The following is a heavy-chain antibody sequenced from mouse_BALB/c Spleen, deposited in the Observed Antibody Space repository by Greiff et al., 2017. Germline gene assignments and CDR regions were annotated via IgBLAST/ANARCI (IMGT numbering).Heavy chain of an antibody. Sequence: LVKTGASVKISCKASGYSFTGYYMHWVKQSHGKSLEWIGYISCYNGATSYNQKFKGKATFTVDTSSSTAYMQFNSLTSEDSAVYYCARRRGYDAGKNAMDYWGQGTSVTVSS. CDR3: ARRRGYDAGKNAMDY. J-gene: IGHJ4*01. V-gene: IGHV1S34*01. D-gene: IGHD2-2*01. CDR2: ISCYNGAT. CDR1: GYSFTGYY.